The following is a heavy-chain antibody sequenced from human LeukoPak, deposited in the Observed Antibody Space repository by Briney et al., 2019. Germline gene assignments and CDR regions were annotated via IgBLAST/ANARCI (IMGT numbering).Heavy chain of an antibody. CDR1: GFTFSRYS. CDR2: ISSSSSYI. J-gene: IGHJ6*03. D-gene: IGHD4-17*01. CDR3: ARDYGDYDFSLYYYYMDV. V-gene: IGHV3-21*01. Sequence: GGSLRLSCSASGFTFSRYSMNWVRQAPGKGLEWVSSISSSSSYIYYADSVKGRFTISRDNAKNSLYLQMNSLRAEDTAVYYCARDYGDYDFSLYYYYMDVWGKGTTVTVSS.